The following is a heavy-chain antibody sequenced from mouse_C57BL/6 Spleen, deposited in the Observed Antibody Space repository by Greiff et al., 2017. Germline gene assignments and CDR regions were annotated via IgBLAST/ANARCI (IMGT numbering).Heavy chain of an antibody. V-gene: IGHV3-8*01. J-gene: IGHJ1*03. D-gene: IGHD1-1*01. CDR1: GYSITSDY. CDR3: ARSPTVVNWYFDV. CDR2: ISYSGST. Sequence: EVMLVESGPGLAKPSQTLSLTCSVTGYSITSDYWNWIRKFPGNKLEYMGYISYSGSTYYNPSLKSRISITPDTSKNQSYLQLNSVTTEDTATYYCARSPTVVNWYFDVWGTGTTVTVSS.